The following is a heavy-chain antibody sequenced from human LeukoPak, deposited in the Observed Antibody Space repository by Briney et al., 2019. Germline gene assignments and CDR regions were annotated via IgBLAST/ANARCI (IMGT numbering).Heavy chain of an antibody. Sequence: PSETLSLTCTVSGGSISSYYWSWIRQPPGKGLEWIGYIYYSGGTNYNPSLKSRVTISVDTSKNQFSLKQSSVTAADTAVYYCARDRLYYFDYWGQGTLVTVSS. CDR2: IYYSGGT. CDR1: GGSISSYY. J-gene: IGHJ4*02. D-gene: IGHD2-21*02. CDR3: ARDRLYYFDY. V-gene: IGHV4-59*01.